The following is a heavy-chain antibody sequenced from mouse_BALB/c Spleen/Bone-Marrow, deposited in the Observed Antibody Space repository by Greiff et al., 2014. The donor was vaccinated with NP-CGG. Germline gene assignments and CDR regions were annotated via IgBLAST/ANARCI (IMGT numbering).Heavy chain of an antibody. V-gene: IGHV1-80*01. CDR1: GYAFSSYW. Sequence: VQVVESGAELVRPGSSVKISCKASGYAFSSYWMNWVKQRPGQGLEWIGQIYPGDGDTNYNGKFKGKATLTADKSSSTAYMQLSSLTSEGSAVYFCARGVPMDYWGQGTSVTVSS. J-gene: IGHJ4*01. CDR3: ARGVPMDY. CDR2: IYPGDGDT.